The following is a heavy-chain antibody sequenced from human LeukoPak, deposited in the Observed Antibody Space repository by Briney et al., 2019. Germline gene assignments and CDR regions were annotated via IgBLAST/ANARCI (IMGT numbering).Heavy chain of an antibody. CDR3: ARHKSSYDLVPVFYGMDV. J-gene: IGHJ6*02. V-gene: IGHV5-51*01. CDR1: GYSFTSYW. CDR2: IYPGDSDT. D-gene: IGHD5-12*01. Sequence: GESLKISCKGSGYSFTSYWIGWVRQMPGKGLEWMGIIYPGDSDTRYSPSFQGQVTISADKSISTAYLQWSSLKASDTAMYYCARHKSSYDLVPVFYGMDVWGQGTTVTVSS.